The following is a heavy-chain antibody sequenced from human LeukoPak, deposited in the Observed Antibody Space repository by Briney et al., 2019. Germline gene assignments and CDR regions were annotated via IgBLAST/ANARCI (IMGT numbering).Heavy chain of an antibody. D-gene: IGHD3-3*01. Sequence: ASVKVSCKASGYTFTSYYMHWVRQAPGQGLEWMGIINPSGGSTSYAQKFQGRVTMTRDTSTSTVYMELSSLRSGDTAVCYCATTRFLEWSRTGYYYGMDVWGQGTTVTVSS. V-gene: IGHV1-46*01. J-gene: IGHJ6*02. CDR3: ATTRFLEWSRTGYYYGMDV. CDR2: INPSGGST. CDR1: GYTFTSYY.